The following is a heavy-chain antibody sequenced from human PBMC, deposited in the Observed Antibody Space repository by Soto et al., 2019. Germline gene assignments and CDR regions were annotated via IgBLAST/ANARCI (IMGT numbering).Heavy chain of an antibody. CDR2: VFYTGFT. CDR1: GGSISGSYYY. D-gene: IGHD1-20*01. CDR3: ATSQKGYNWNYFDH. V-gene: IGHV4-39*01. Sequence: QLQLQESGPGLVKPSETLSLTCAVSGGSISGSYYYWAWLRQSPGKGPGWIGSVFYTGFTSYNPSLASRVSVSVDTSKSQSSLKLSAVTAADTAVYYCATSQKGYNWNYFDHWGQGALVTVSS. J-gene: IGHJ4*02.